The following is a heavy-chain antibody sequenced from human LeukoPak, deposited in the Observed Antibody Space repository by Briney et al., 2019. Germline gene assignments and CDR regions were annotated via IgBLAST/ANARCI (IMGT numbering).Heavy chain of an antibody. J-gene: IGHJ3*02. D-gene: IGHD3-3*02. CDR3: ARDPYSIRRAFDI. CDR2: ISNSGST. CDR1: GGSISSSSYY. Sequence: PSETLSLTCTVSGGSISSSSYYWGWIRQPPGKGLEWIGYISNSGSTNYNPSLKSRVTMSVDTSKNQFSLKLSSVTAADTAVYYCARDPYSIRRAFDIWGQGTMVTVSS. V-gene: IGHV4-61*01.